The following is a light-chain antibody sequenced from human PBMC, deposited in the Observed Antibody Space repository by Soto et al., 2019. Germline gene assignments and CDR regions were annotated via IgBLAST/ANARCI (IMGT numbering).Light chain of an antibody. Sequence: EIVMTQSPGTLSLSPGERATLCCRASQSVSSSYLAWYQQKPGQAPRLFIYGASTRATAIPPRFSGSGSGTEFTLTISSLQSEDFAVYYCQQYDNWPITFGQGTRLEI. V-gene: IGKV3-15*01. J-gene: IGKJ5*01. CDR1: QSVSSSY. CDR3: QQYDNWPIT. CDR2: GAS.